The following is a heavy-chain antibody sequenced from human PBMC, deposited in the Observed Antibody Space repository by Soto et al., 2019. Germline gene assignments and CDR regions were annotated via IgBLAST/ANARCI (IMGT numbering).Heavy chain of an antibody. CDR3: AREFKRNIVVVVARLQYGMDV. CDR2: IIPIFGTA. V-gene: IGHV1-69*01. Sequence: QVQLVQSGAEVKKPGSSVKVSCKASGGTFSSYAISWVRQAPGQGLEWMGGIIPIFGTANYAQKFQGRVTITADESTSTAYMDLSSLRSEDTAVYYCAREFKRNIVVVVARLQYGMDVWGQGTTVTVAS. CDR1: GGTFSSYA. D-gene: IGHD2-15*01. J-gene: IGHJ6*02.